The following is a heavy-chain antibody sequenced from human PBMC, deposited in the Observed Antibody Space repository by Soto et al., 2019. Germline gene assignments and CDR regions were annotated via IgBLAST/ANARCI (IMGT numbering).Heavy chain of an antibody. CDR3: VKQMTTWTDSFFDF. CDR1: EFSFSSYA. D-gene: IGHD4-17*01. J-gene: IGHJ4*02. CDR2: LGPDGRNT. V-gene: IGHV3-23*01. Sequence: PGGSLRLSCGASEFSFSSYAMTWVRQAAGKGLQWVAGLGPDGRNTFYGESVRGRFTISRDNSRNTLYLQMSSLRAEDTAVYFCVKQMTTWTDSFFDFWGQGIQVTVSS.